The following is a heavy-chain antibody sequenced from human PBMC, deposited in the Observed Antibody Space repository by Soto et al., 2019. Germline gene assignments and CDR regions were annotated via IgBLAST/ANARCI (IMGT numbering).Heavy chain of an antibody. J-gene: IGHJ5*02. CDR3: ARDRSRGWFDP. Sequence: PGGSLRLSCAAFGFTFSTYDMRWVRQGTGKGLEWVSAIRTTGDTYYADSVKGRFTISRENAKNAFYLQMNSLSAGDTAVYYCARDRSRGWFDPWGRGTLVTVSS. CDR2: IRTTGDT. D-gene: IGHD3-10*01. CDR1: GFTFSTYD. V-gene: IGHV3-13*01.